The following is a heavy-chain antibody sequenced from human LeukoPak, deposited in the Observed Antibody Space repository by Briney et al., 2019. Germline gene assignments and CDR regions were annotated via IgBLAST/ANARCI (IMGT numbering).Heavy chain of an antibody. CDR2: INHSGST. V-gene: IGHV4-34*01. CDR1: GGSFSGYY. D-gene: IGHD2-2*01. J-gene: IGHJ3*02. CDR3: ARGRWEYCSSTSCHATAFDI. Sequence: SETLSLTCAVDGGSFSGYYWSWIRQPPGKGLEWTGEINHSGSTNYNPSLKSRVTISVDTSKNQFSLKLSSVTAADTAGYYCARGRWEYCSSTSCHATAFDIWGQGTMVTVSS.